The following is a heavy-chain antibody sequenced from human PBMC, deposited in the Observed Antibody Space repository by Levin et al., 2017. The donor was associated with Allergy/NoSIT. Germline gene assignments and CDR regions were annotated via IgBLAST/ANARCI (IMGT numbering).Heavy chain of an antibody. D-gene: IGHD6-19*01. CDR1: GFTFSSYG. CDR3: AKPLGIGEAGWWDSGLDV. CDR2: IAYDGSNK. V-gene: IGHV3-30*18. J-gene: IGHJ6*04. Sequence: GGSLRLSCAASGFTFSSYGMHWVRQAPGKGLEWVAVIAYDGSNKYYADSVKGRFTISRDNSENTLYLQMNSLRVEDTAVYYCAKPLGIGEAGWWDSGLDVWGKGTTVTVFS.